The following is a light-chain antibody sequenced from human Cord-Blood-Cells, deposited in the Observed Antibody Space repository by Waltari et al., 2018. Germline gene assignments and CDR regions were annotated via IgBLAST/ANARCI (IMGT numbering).Light chain of an antibody. Sequence: DIQMTQSPSSLSASVGDRVTITCRASQSISRDLNWYQQKPGKAPKPLIYAASSLQSGVPSRLSGRGSETEFTLTISSLQPEDFATYNCQQSYSTPRFTFGPGTKVDIK. CDR1: QSISRD. CDR2: AAS. V-gene: IGKV1-39*01. J-gene: IGKJ3*01. CDR3: QQSYSTPRFT.